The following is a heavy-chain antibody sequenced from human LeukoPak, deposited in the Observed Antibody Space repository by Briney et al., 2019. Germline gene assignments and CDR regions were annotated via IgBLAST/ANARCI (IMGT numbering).Heavy chain of an antibody. Sequence: GGSLRLSCAASGFTFSSYGMHWVRQAPGKGLEWVAVIWNDGSNKYYADSVKGRFTISRDNSKNTLYLQMNSLRAEDTAVYYCAKDNLGETGTTCWLDHWGQGTLVTVSS. D-gene: IGHD1-7*01. CDR3: AKDNLGETGTTCWLDH. CDR1: GFTFSSYG. V-gene: IGHV3-33*06. J-gene: IGHJ5*02. CDR2: IWNDGSNK.